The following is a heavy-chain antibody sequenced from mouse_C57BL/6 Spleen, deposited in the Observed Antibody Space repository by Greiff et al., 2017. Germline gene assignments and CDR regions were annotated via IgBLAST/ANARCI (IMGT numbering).Heavy chain of an antibody. CDR2: IDPENGDT. D-gene: IGHD1-1*01. CDR3: TTWAVVATNY. V-gene: IGHV14-4*01. Sequence: VQLQQSGAELVRPGASVKLSCTASGFNIKDDYMHWVKQRPEQGLEWIGWIDPENGDTAYASKFQGKATITADTSSNTAYLQLSSLTSEDTAVYYCTTWAVVATNYWGQGTTLTVSS. J-gene: IGHJ2*01. CDR1: GFNIKDDY.